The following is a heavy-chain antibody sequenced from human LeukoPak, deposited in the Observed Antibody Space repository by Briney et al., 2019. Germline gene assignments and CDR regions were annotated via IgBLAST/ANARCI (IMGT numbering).Heavy chain of an antibody. CDR3: TTDPTGTNYYYYYYMDV. D-gene: IGHD1-7*01. CDR2: IKSKTDGGTT. V-gene: IGHV3-15*01. Sequence: GGSLRLSCAASGFTFSNAWMSWVRQAPGKGLEWVGRIKSKTDGGTTDYAAPVKGRFTISRDDSKNTLYLQMNSLKTEDTAVYYCTTDPTGTNYYYYYYMDVWGKGTTVTVSS. J-gene: IGHJ6*03. CDR1: GFTFSNAW.